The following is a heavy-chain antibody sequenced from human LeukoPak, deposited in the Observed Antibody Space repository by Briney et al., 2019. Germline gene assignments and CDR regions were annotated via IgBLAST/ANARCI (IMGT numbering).Heavy chain of an antibody. CDR1: GASFSTNY. CDR2: VFDRGST. CDR3: ARLYQQSKWKYYYYYMDV. Sequence: PSETLSVTCSVSGASFSTNYWSWIRQPPGRGLEWIGYVFDRGSTNYNPSLKSRVTISVDTSTKQFSLRLSSVTAADAAVYYCARLYQQSKWKYYYYYMDVRGKGTAVTVSS. D-gene: IGHD1-1*01. J-gene: IGHJ6*03. V-gene: IGHV4-59*01.